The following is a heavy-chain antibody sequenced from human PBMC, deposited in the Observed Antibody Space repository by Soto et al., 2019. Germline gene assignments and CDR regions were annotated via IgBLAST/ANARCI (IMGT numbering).Heavy chain of an antibody. J-gene: IGHJ4*02. Sequence: ASVKVSCKASGGTFSSNAISWVRQAPGQGLEWMGGIIPIFGTANYAQKFQGRVTITADKSTSTAYMELSSLRSEDTAVYYCARARVRGVTPPANNDYWGQGTLVTVSS. V-gene: IGHV1-69*06. CDR3: ARARVRGVTPPANNDY. CDR2: IIPIFGTA. CDR1: GGTFSSNA. D-gene: IGHD3-10*01.